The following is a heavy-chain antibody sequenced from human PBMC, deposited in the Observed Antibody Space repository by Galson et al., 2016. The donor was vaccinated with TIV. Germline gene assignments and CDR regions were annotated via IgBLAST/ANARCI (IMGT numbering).Heavy chain of an antibody. V-gene: IGHV2-70*11. D-gene: IGHD4-17*01. J-gene: IGHJ4*02. CDR3: ARTLSNGARLDS. Sequence: PALVKPTQTLTLTCTFSGFSLNTSGMCVSWIRQPPGKDLEWLARIDWDDDRYYSPSLKTRLTISKDSSKNQVVLTMTNMDPVDTSTYYCARTLSNGARLDSWGQGALVTVSS. CDR1: GFSLNTSGMC. CDR2: IDWDDDR.